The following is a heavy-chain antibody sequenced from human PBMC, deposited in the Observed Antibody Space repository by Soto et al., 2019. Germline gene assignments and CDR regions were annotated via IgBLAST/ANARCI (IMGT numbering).Heavy chain of an antibody. V-gene: IGHV3-7*03. J-gene: IGHJ4*02. CDR1: GFTFSSYW. CDR2: IKQDGSEK. Sequence: EVQLVESGGGLVQPGGSLRLSCAASGFTFSSYWMSWVRQAPGKGLEWVANIKQDGSEKYYVDSVKGRFTISRDNAKNSLYLQMNSPRAEDTAVYYCARAALDRFGVSTYFDYWGQGTLVTVSS. CDR3: ARAALDRFGVSTYFDY. D-gene: IGHD3-10*01.